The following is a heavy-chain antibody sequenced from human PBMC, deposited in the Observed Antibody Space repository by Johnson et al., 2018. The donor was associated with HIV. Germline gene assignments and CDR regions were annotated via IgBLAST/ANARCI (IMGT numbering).Heavy chain of an antibody. CDR2: ISYDGSNK. CDR1: GFTFSSYA. V-gene: IGHV3-30*04. CDR3: TRGEWELFDVALDI. Sequence: QVQLVESGGGVVQPGRSLRLSCAASGFTFSSYAMHWVRQAPGKGLEWVAVISYDGSNKYYADSVKGRFTISRDNSKNTLYLQMNSLRVEDTAVYFCTRGEWELFDVALDIWGQGTMVTVSS. J-gene: IGHJ3*02. D-gene: IGHD1-26*01.